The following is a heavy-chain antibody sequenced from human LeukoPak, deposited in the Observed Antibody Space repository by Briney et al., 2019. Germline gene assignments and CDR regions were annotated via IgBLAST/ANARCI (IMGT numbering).Heavy chain of an antibody. CDR3: AREEADYYGSGSYYY. V-gene: IGHV4-34*01. CDR2: INHSGST. J-gene: IGHJ4*02. D-gene: IGHD3-10*01. CDR1: GGSFSGYY. Sequence: TSETLSLTCAVYGGSFSGYYRSWIRQPPGKGLEWIGEINHSGSTNYNPSLKSRVTISVDTSKNQFSLKLSSVTAADTAVYYCAREEADYYGSGSYYYWGQGTLVTVSS.